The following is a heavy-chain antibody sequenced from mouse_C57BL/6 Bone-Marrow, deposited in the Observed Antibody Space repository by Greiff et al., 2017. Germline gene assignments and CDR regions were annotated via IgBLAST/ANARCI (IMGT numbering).Heavy chain of an antibody. CDR3: ARGALQYPWFAY. CDR2: IYPRSGNT. J-gene: IGHJ3*01. CDR1: GYTFTSYG. D-gene: IGHD1-1*01. V-gene: IGHV1-81*01. Sequence: QVQLQQSGAELARPGASVKLSCKASGYTFTSYGISWVKQRTGQGLEWIGEIYPRSGNTYYNEKFKGKATLTADKSSSTAYMELRSLTSEDSAVYFCARGALQYPWFAYWGQGTLVTVSA.